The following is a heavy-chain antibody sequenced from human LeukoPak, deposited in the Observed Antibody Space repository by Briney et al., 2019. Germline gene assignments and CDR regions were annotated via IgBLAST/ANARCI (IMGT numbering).Heavy chain of an antibody. CDR1: GFTFSSFA. J-gene: IGHJ4*02. CDR2: IRGTGGST. V-gene: IGHV3-23*01. D-gene: IGHD6-13*01. CDR3: AKDTSNSWYGLDF. Sequence: GGSLRCYCAASGFTFSSFAMTWVRQAPGKGLQWVSGIRGTGGSTYYADSVKGRFTISRDNSKNTLYLQMNSLRAEDTAVYYCAKDTSNSWYGLDFWGQGTLVTVSS.